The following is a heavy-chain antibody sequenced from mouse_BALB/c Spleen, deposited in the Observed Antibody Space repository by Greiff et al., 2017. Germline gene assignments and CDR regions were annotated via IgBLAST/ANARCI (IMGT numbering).Heavy chain of an antibody. V-gene: IGHV1-80*01. J-gene: IGHJ4*01. CDR2: IYPGDGDT. D-gene: IGHD3-1*01. CDR3: ARRSDAMDY. CDR1: GYAFSSYW. Sequence: VKLLESGAELVRPGSSVKISCTASGYAFSSYWMNWVKQRPGQGLEWIGQIYPGDGDTNYNGKFKGKATLTADKSSSTAYMQLSSLTSEDSAVYFCARRSDAMDYWGQGTSVTVSS.